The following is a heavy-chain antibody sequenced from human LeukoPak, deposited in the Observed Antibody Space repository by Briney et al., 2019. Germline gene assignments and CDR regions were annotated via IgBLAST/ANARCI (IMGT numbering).Heavy chain of an antibody. CDR3: ARETPDSSGWD. D-gene: IGHD6-19*01. J-gene: IGHJ4*02. CDR2: IKQDGSQK. Sequence: GGSLRLSCAGSGFTLSTYWMTWVRQAPGKGLEWVANIKQDGSQKSYVDSVKGRFTISRDNAKNSLFLQMNSLRAEDTAVYYCARETPDSSGWDWGQGTLVTVSS. V-gene: IGHV3-7*01. CDR1: GFTLSTYW.